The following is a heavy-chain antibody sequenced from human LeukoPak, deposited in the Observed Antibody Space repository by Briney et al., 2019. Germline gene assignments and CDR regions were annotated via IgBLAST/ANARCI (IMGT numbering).Heavy chain of an antibody. Sequence: GGSLRLSCAASGLTFSSYAMHWVRQAPGKGLEWVAVISYDETNKYYADSVKGRFTISRDNSKNTLYLQMNSLRAEDTAVYYCATSPRYEQQLGYFGYWGQGTLVTVSS. J-gene: IGHJ4*02. CDR1: GLTFSSYA. D-gene: IGHD6-13*01. V-gene: IGHV3-30-3*01. CDR2: ISYDETNK. CDR3: ATSPRYEQQLGYFGY.